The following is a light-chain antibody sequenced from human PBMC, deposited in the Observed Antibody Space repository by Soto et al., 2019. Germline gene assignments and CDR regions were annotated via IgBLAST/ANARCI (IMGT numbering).Light chain of an antibody. CDR1: NSDIGTYDY. V-gene: IGLV2-14*01. CDR2: AVS. Sequence: QSALTQAASVSGSPGQSITLSCIGTNSDIGTYDYVSWYQQRPGEAPKVLIYAVSYRPSGISYRFSGSKSGNTASLTISGLKPEDEAVYYCISYTTSDTVIFGGGTKLTVL. CDR3: ISYTTSDTVI. J-gene: IGLJ2*01.